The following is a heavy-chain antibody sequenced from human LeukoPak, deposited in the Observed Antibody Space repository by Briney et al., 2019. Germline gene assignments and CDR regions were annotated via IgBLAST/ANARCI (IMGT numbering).Heavy chain of an antibody. V-gene: IGHV3-49*03. J-gene: IGHJ4*02. Sequence: PGGSLRLSCTTSGFTFGDYAVSWFRQAPGKGLEWVGFIRNKGYGETTEYAASVKGRFTISRDDSKSIAYLQMNSLKTEDTAVYYCARELRYSYGQYYFDFWGQGTLVTVSS. D-gene: IGHD5-18*01. CDR1: GFTFGDYA. CDR3: ARELRYSYGQYYFDF. CDR2: IRNKGYGETT.